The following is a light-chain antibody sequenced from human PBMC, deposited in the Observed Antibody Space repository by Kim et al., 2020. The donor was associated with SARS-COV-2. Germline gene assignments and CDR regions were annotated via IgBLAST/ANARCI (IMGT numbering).Light chain of an antibody. Sequence: SSELTQDPTVSVALGQTVRITCQGDSLRSYYAGWYQQKPGQAPVLVIFGKNNRPSGIPDRFSGSSSGNTASLTITGAQAEDEADYYCNSRDSSGYHRVFGGGTQLTVL. J-gene: IGLJ3*02. V-gene: IGLV3-19*01. CDR1: SLRSYY. CDR3: NSRDSSGYHRV. CDR2: GKN.